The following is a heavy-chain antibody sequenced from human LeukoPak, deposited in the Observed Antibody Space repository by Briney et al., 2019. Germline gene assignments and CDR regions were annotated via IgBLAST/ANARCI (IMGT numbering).Heavy chain of an antibody. J-gene: IGHJ4*02. D-gene: IGHD3-3*01. CDR1: GFTFSSYA. V-gene: IGHV3-30-3*01. CDR2: ISYDGSNK. CDR3: AKGVLRFLNYFDY. Sequence: PGRSLRLSCAASGFTFSSYAMHWVRQAPGKGLEWVAVISYDGSNKYYADSVKGRFTISRDNSKNTLYLQMNSLRAEDTAVYYCAKGVLRFLNYFDYWGQGTLVTVSS.